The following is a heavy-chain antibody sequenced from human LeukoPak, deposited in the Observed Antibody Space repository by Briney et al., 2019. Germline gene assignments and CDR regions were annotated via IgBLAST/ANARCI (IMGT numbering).Heavy chain of an antibody. CDR3: AREREHEGLTGYPYYFDY. CDR2: ISYDGSNK. Sequence: GRSLRLSCAASGFTFSSYAMHWVRQAPGKGLEWVAVISYDGSNKYYADSVKGRFTISRDNSKNTLYLQMNSLRAEDTAVYYCAREREHEGLTGYPYYFDYWGQGTLVTVSS. V-gene: IGHV3-30*04. J-gene: IGHJ4*02. D-gene: IGHD3-9*01. CDR1: GFTFSSYA.